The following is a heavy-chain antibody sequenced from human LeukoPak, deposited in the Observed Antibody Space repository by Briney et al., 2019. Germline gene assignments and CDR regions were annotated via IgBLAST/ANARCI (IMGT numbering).Heavy chain of an antibody. CDR1: GFTFGTYW. J-gene: IGHJ4*02. CDR3: ARFRYPY. CDR2: IKEDGSEK. D-gene: IGHD3-9*01. Sequence: GGSLRLSCAASGFTFGTYWMTLVRQAAGKGLEWVANIKEDGSEKYYVDSVKGRFTISRDNAKNSLFLQMNSLRDEDTAVYYCARFRYPYWGQGTLVIVSS. V-gene: IGHV3-7*01.